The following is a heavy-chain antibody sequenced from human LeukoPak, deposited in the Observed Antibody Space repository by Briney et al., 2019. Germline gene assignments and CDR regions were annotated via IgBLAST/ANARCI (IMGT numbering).Heavy chain of an antibody. D-gene: IGHD2-2*01. V-gene: IGHV3-15*01. J-gene: IGHJ4*02. CDR2: IKSKTDGGTT. Sequence: GGSLRLSCAASGFTFSNAWMSWVRQAPGKGLEWVGRIKSKTDGGTTDYAAPVKGRFTISRDDSKNTLYLQMNSLKTEDTAVYYCTTDCLSYCSGTSCCGDGYWGQGTLVTVSS. CDR1: GFTFSNAW. CDR3: TTDCLSYCSGTSCCGDGY.